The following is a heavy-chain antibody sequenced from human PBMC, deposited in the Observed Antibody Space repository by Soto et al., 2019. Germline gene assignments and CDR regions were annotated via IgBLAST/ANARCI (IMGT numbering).Heavy chain of an antibody. CDR1: GFTFNNYA. CDR3: EKGRGGSGSLNPRVDF. J-gene: IGHJ4*02. CDR2: ISGGGDTT. V-gene: IGHV3-23*01. D-gene: IGHD3-10*01. Sequence: EVQLLESGGGLVQPGGSLILSSAASGFTFNNYAMTWVRQAPGKGLEWVSAISGGGDTTSYADSVKGRFTVSRDGSKNTLYLQMSSLRAEDTALYYCEKGRGGSGSLNPRVDFWGQGTLVTVSS.